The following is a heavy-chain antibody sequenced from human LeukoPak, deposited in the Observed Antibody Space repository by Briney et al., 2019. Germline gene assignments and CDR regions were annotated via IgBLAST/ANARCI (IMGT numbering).Heavy chain of an antibody. CDR1: GHSISSGYY. CDR2: IYYSGST. CDR3: ARRYYGSGIDY. V-gene: IGHV4-38-2*02. D-gene: IGHD3-10*01. Sequence: PSETLSLTCTVSGHSISSGYYWGWIRQPPGKGLEWIGYIYYSGSTNYNPSLKSRVTISVDTSKNQFSLKLSSVTAADTAVYYCARRYYGSGIDYWGQGTLVTVSS. J-gene: IGHJ4*02.